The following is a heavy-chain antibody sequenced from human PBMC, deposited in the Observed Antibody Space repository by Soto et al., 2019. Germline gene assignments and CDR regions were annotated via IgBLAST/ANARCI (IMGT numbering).Heavy chain of an antibody. J-gene: IGHJ4*02. CDR2: ISGSGGST. D-gene: IGHD4-4*01. CDR3: AKSPTTTSPRVDS. CDR1: GFTFNNYA. V-gene: IGHV3-23*01. Sequence: EVQLLVSGGGLVQPGESLRLSCAASGFTFNNYAMTWVRQAPGKGLEWLSGISGSGGSTYYANSVKGRFIISRDNSKNTLFLPLNSLRVEDTATYYCAKSPTTTSPRVDSWGQGTLVTVSS.